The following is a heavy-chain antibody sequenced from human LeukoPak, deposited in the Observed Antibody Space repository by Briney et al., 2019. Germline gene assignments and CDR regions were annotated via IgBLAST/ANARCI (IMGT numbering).Heavy chain of an antibody. CDR3: AKGLAAAGRGAFDI. CDR2: IYYSGST. CDR1: GGSISSYY. J-gene: IGHJ3*02. V-gene: IGHV4-59*01. Sequence: PSETLSLTCTVSGGSISSYYWSWIRQPPGKGLEWIGYIYYSGSTNYNPSLKSRVTISVDTSKNQFSLKLSSVTAEDTALYYCAKGLAAAGRGAFDIWGQGTMVTVSS. D-gene: IGHD6-13*01.